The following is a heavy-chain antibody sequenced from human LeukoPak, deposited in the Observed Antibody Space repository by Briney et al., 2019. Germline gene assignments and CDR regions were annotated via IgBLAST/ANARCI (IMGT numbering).Heavy chain of an antibody. CDR3: ASGPILRVFDY. CDR2: ISSRSRTL. J-gene: IGHJ4*02. CDR1: GFVFSNFS. D-gene: IGHD3-3*01. V-gene: IGHV3-48*01. Sequence: PGGSLRLSCAASGFVFSNFSMNLGRQTPGKGLEWVSYISSRSRTLHYADSVKGRFTVSRDNGKNALYLQMTGLTADDTAIYYCASGPILRVFDYWGQGILVTVSS.